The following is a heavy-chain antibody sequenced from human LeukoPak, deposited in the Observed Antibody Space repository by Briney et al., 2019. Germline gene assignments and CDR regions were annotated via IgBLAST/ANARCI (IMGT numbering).Heavy chain of an antibody. V-gene: IGHV3-33*01. D-gene: IGHD4/OR15-4a*01. Sequence: GGSLRLSCTASGFNFSYYAMPWVRQAPGKGLEWVAVIWYDGSNKYYADSVKGRFTISRDNSKNTLYLQMNSLRAEDTAVYYCAANKEDYWGQGTLVTVSS. J-gene: IGHJ4*02. CDR3: AANKEDY. CDR1: GFNFSYYA. CDR2: IWYDGSNK.